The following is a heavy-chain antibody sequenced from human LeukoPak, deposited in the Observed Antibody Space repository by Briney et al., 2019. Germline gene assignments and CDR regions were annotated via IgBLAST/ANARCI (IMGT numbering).Heavy chain of an antibody. D-gene: IGHD2-2*01. CDR3: ARGFLEYCSSTSCYLVDY. Sequence: SETLSLTCAVYGGSFSGYYWSWIRQPPGTGLEWIGEINHSGSTNYNPSLKSRVTISVDTSKNQFSLKLSSVTAADTAVYYCARGFLEYCSSTSCYLVDYWGQGTLVTVSS. CDR1: GGSFSGYY. J-gene: IGHJ4*02. CDR2: INHSGST. V-gene: IGHV4-34*01.